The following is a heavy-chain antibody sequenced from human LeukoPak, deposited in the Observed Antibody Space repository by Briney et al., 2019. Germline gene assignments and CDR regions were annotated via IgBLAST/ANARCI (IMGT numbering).Heavy chain of an antibody. J-gene: IGHJ4*02. V-gene: IGHV3-7*01. D-gene: IGHD2-2*01. CDR3: ARDRSRFYY. CDR2: IKEDGNEK. CDR1: GLTFSNYW. Sequence: QPGGSLRLSCAASGLTFSNYWMSWVRQAPGKGLERVANIKEDGNEKYYVDSVKGRFTISRDNAKKSLYLQMNSLRAEDTAVYYCARDRSRFYYWGQGTPVTVSS.